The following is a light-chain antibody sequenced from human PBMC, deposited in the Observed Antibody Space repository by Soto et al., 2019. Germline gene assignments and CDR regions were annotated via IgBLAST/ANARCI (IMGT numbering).Light chain of an antibody. V-gene: IGKV3-20*01. CDR2: GAS. CDR1: QSVSSNY. Sequence: EIVLTQSPGTLSVSPGERATLSCRASQSVSSNYLVWYQQKPGQAPRLLIYGASSRATGIPDRFSGSGSGTDFTLTISRLEPEDFAVYYCQQYGSSPITFGQGTRLDIK. CDR3: QQYGSSPIT. J-gene: IGKJ5*01.